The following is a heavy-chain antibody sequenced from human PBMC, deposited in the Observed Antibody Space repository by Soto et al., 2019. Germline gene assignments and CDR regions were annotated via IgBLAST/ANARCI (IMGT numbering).Heavy chain of an antibody. J-gene: IGHJ5*02. CDR3: ARVGEYYGSGSYYSSYNWFDP. CDR1: GYTFTSYY. CDR2: INPSGGST. Sequence: ASVKVSCKASGYTFTSYYMHWVRQAPGQGLEWMGIINPSGGSTSYAQKFQGRVTMTRDTSTSTVYMELSSLRSEDTAVYYCARVGEYYGSGSYYSSYNWFDPWGQGTLVTVSS. V-gene: IGHV1-46*01. D-gene: IGHD3-10*01.